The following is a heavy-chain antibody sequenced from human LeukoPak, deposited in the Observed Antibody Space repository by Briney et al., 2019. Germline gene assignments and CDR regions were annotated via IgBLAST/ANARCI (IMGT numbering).Heavy chain of an antibody. CDR1: GGSISSSSNY. CDR3: FQGDFWSGYDY. D-gene: IGHD3-3*01. V-gene: IGHV4-39*07. CDR2: IYYSGST. J-gene: IGHJ4*02. Sequence: LETLSLTCTVSGGSISSSSNYWGWIRQPPGKGLAWIGSIYYSGSTYYNPSLKSRVTISVDTSKNQFSLKLSSVTAADTSVYYCFQGDFWSGYDYRGQGTLVTVSS.